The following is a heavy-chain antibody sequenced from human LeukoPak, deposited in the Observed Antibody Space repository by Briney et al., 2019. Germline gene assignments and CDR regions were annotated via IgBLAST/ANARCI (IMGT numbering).Heavy chain of an antibody. D-gene: IGHD3-10*01. J-gene: IGHJ4*02. CDR3: AREVRITMVRGGPNDY. CDR1: GFTFSSYE. Sequence: GGSLRLSCAASGFTFSSYEMNWVRQAPGKGLEWVSYISSSGSNIYYADSVKGRFTISRDNAKNSLYLQMNSLRAEDTAIYYCAREVRITMVRGGPNDYWGLGTLVTVSS. V-gene: IGHV3-48*03. CDR2: ISSSGSNI.